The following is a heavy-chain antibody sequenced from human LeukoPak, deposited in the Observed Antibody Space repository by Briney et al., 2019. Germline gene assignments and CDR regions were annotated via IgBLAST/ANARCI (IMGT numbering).Heavy chain of an antibody. J-gene: IGHJ4*02. CDR2: IYYSGTT. CDR1: GYSISSSNW. V-gene: IGHV4-28*01. CDR3: ARSVDGGNAPFDY. Sequence: SETLSLTCAVSGYSISSSNWWGWIRQPPGKGLEGIGYIYYSGTTHYNPSLKSRVTMSVDTSKNQFSLKLSSVTAVDTAVYYCARSVDGGNAPFDYWGQGTLVTVSS. D-gene: IGHD4-23*01.